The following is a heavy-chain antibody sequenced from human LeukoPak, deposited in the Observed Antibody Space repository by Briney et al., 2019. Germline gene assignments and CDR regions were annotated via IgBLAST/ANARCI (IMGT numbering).Heavy chain of an antibody. Sequence: PGGSLRLSCAASGFTFGSYSMTWVRQAPGKGLEWVSSMSSGGTYIYYADSVRGRFTISRDNAKNSLYLLMNSLRVDDTAVYYCARGRPTGASLLFVVQWGQGTRVTVSS. CDR1: GFTFGSYS. CDR2: MSSGGTYI. D-gene: IGHD2-21*02. J-gene: IGHJ1*01. V-gene: IGHV3-21*06. CDR3: ARGRPTGASLLFVVQ.